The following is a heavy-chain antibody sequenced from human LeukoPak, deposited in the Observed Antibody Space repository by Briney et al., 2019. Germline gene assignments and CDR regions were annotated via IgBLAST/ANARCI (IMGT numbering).Heavy chain of an antibody. V-gene: IGHV3-53*01. J-gene: IGHJ4*02. CDR2: IYSGGST. CDR1: GFTVSSNY. CDR3: ARDDGAYYFDY. Sequence: GGPLRLSCAASGFTVSSNYMSWVRQAPGKGLEWVSVIYSGGSTYYADSVKGRFTISRDNSKNTLYLQMNSLRAEDTAVYYCARDDGAYYFDYWGQGTLVTVSS. D-gene: IGHD4-17*01.